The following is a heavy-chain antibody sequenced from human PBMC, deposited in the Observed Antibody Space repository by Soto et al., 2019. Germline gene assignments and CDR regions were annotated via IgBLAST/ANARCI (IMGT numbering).Heavy chain of an antibody. Sequence: EVQLLESGGGLVQPGWSLRLSCAASGFTFSSYAMSWVRQAPGKGLEWVSAISGSGGSTYYADSVKGRFTISRDNSKNTLYLQMNSLRAEDTAVYYCAKSPYDSSGYYLDFDYWGQGTLVTVSS. J-gene: IGHJ4*02. CDR3: AKSPYDSSGYYLDFDY. CDR2: ISGSGGST. D-gene: IGHD3-22*01. CDR1: GFTFSSYA. V-gene: IGHV3-23*01.